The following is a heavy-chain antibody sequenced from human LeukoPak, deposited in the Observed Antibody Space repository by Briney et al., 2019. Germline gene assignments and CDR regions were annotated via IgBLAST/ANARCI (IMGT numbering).Heavy chain of an antibody. CDR3: VKDQKGGYNYYYYYGMDV. V-gene: IGHV3-23*01. D-gene: IGHD5-12*01. J-gene: IGHJ6*02. CDR2: ITGSGGST. Sequence: GGSQRLSCAASGFTFSSYAMSWVRQAPGKGLEWVSPITGSGGSTYYADSVKGRFTISRDNSKNTLYVQMNSLRAEDMAVYYCVKDQKGGYNYYYYYGMDVWGQGTTVTVSS. CDR1: GFTFSSYA.